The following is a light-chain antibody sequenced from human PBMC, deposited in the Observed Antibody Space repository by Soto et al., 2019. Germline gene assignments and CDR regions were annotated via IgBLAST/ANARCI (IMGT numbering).Light chain of an antibody. V-gene: IGKV3-20*01. CDR2: GAS. Sequence: EIVLTQSPGTLSLSPGEEATLSCRASQSVRSNYLAWYQQRPGQAPRLLISGASGRATGIPERFSGSGSGTDFTLTISRLEPEDFAVYYCQQYGGSPPLYTFGQGTKLEIK. CDR1: QSVRSNY. J-gene: IGKJ2*01. CDR3: QQYGGSPPLYT.